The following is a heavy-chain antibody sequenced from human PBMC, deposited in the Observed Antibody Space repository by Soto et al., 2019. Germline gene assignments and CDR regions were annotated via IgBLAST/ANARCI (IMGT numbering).Heavy chain of an antibody. CDR3: AKAAIRTYYYDSSGYYSHFDY. CDR2: ISYDGSNK. Sequence: PGGSLRLSCAASGFTFSSYGMHWVRQAPGKGLEWVAVISYDGSNKYYADSVKGRFTISRDNSKNTLYLQMNSLRAEDTAVYYCAKAAIRTYYYDSSGYYSHFDYWGQGTPVTVSS. D-gene: IGHD3-22*01. CDR1: GFTFSSYG. J-gene: IGHJ4*02. V-gene: IGHV3-30*18.